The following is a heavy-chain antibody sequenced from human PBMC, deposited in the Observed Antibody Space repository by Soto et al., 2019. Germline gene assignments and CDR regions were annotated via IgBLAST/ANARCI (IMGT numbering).Heavy chain of an antibody. CDR2: IYYSGIT. J-gene: IGHJ4*02. CDR3: ARDKKESITGTTHLDC. CDR1: GGSISTAGYY. V-gene: IGHV4-31*03. Sequence: QVRLQESSPGLVKPSQTLSLTCTVSGGSISTAGYYWTWIRQHPGKGLEWIAYIYYSGITYYNPSLRSRATISVDTSKNQFSLRLSSVTAADTAVYYCARDKKESITGTTHLDCWGQGTLVTVSS. D-gene: IGHD1-7*01.